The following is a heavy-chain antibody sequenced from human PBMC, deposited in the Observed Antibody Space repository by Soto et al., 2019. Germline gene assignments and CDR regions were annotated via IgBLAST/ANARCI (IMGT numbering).Heavy chain of an antibody. D-gene: IGHD3-10*01. CDR1: GFTFSSYG. CDR3: ARHRTYGSGSYRLRYYYGMEV. Sequence: GVCMRLSCSAPGFTFSSYGMHWVRQAPGKWLGWVAVIWYDGSNKYYADSVKCRFTISRDNSKNTLYLQMSRLRAEDTAVYYCARHRTYGSGSYRLRYYYGMEVWGQETTDDVSS. V-gene: IGHV3-33*01. CDR2: IWYDGSNK. J-gene: IGHJ6*02.